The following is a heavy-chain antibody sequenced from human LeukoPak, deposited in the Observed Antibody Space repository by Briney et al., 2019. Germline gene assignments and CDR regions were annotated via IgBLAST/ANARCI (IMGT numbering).Heavy chain of an antibody. CDR1: GFTFSSRA. CDR2: ISDSGDAT. J-gene: IGHJ4*02. D-gene: IGHD3-10*02. V-gene: IGHV3-23*01. Sequence: PGESLRLTCAASGFTFSSRAMSWVRQAPGKGLEWVSAISDSGDATYYADFVKGRFTISRDDSKNTLYLQMDSLRAEDTAVYCCAKDSPVCSYWGQGTLVTVSS. CDR3: AKDSPVCSY.